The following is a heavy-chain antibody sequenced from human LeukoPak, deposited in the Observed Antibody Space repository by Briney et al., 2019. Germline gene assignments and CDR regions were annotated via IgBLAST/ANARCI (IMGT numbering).Heavy chain of an antibody. CDR1: GYTFTGYY. Sequence: GASVKVSCKASGYTFTGYYMHWVRQAPGQGLGRMGWINPNSGDTNYAEKFQGRVTMTRDTSISTAYMDLRRLRSDDTAVYYCARDYSSSSGYFDYWGQGTLVTVSS. CDR2: INPNSGDT. CDR3: ARDYSSSSGYFDY. D-gene: IGHD6-6*01. V-gene: IGHV1-2*02. J-gene: IGHJ4*02.